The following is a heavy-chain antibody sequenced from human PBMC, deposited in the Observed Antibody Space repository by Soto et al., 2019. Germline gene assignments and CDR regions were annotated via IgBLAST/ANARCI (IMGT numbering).Heavy chain of an antibody. J-gene: IGHJ4*02. V-gene: IGHV3-23*01. Sequence: HPGGSLRLSCAASGFTFSSYAMSWVRQAPGKGLEWVSAISGSGGSTYYADSVKGRFTISRDNSKNTLYLQMDSLRAEDTAVYYCAKDSPRSGWYHQPKAYFDYWGQGTLVTVSS. CDR1: GFTFSSYA. CDR2: ISGSGGST. D-gene: IGHD6-19*01. CDR3: AKDSPRSGWYHQPKAYFDY.